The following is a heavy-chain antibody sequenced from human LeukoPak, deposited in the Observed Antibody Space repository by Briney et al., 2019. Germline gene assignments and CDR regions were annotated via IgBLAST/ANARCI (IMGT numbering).Heavy chain of an antibody. CDR2: IYTSGST. J-gene: IGHJ6*03. CDR1: GGSISSYY. D-gene: IGHD3-3*01. CDR3: ARYRSGPPPGTNYYYMDV. Sequence: SETLSLTCTVSGGSISSYYWSWIRQPAGKGLEWIGRIYTSGSTNYNPSLKSRVTMSVDTSKNQFSLKLSSVTAADTAVYYCARYRSGPPPGTNYYYMDVWGKGTTVTVSS. V-gene: IGHV4-4*07.